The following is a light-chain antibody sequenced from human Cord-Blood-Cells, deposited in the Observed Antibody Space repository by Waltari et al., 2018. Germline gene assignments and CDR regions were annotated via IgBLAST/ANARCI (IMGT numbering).Light chain of an antibody. Sequence: EIQMTQSPSPLSASVGDRVTITCRASQSISSYLTWYQQKPGKAPKLLIYAASSLQSGVPSRFSGSGSGTDFTLTISSLQPEDFATYYCQQSYSTPPYTFGQGTKLEIK. V-gene: IGKV1-39*01. CDR3: QQSYSTPPYT. J-gene: IGKJ2*01. CDR1: QSISSY. CDR2: AAS.